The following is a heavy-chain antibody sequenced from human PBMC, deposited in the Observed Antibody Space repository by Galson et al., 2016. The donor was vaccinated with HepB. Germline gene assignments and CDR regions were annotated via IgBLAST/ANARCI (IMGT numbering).Heavy chain of an antibody. J-gene: IGHJ6*02. V-gene: IGHV1-69*13. CDR1: GGTFDNYG. CDR2: IIPLFGIA. CDR3: ARGLPEGADYDTMDV. D-gene: IGHD4-11*01. Sequence: SVKVSCKASGGTFDNYGISWVRQAPGQGLEWMGGIIPLFGIANYAQKFQGRVTITADEFTTTAYMEVSSLRSEDTAMYYCARGLPEGADYDTMDVWGQGTTVTVSS.